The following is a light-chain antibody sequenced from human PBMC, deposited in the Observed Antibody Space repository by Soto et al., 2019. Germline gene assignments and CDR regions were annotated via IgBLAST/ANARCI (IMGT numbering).Light chain of an antibody. J-gene: IGLJ1*01. V-gene: IGLV2-14*01. CDR3: SSYTSSSSPYV. CDR2: DVS. CDR1: SSDVGGYNY. Sequence: SALTQPASVSRSPGQSITITCPGTSSDVGGYNYVSWYQQHPGKAPKLMIYDVSNRPSGVSNRFSGSKSGNTASLTISGLQAEDEADYYCSSYTSSSSPYVFGTGTKVTVL.